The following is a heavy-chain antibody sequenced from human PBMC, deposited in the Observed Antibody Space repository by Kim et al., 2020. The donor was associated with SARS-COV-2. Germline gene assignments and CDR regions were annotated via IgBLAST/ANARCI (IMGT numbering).Heavy chain of an antibody. CDR3: ARSPTRGGWLSPCDY. D-gene: IGHD6-19*01. J-gene: IGHJ4*02. V-gene: IGHV4-39*01. Sequence: PSFKRRVTIYVDTSKNQFSLRLSSVTAADTAVYYCARSPTRGGWLSPCDYWGQGTLVTVSS.